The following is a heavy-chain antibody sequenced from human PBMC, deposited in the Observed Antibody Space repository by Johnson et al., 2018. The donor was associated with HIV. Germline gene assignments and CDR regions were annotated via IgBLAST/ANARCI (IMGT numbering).Heavy chain of an antibody. CDR3: AKDFDGAYDAFDI. Sequence: LVESGGGLVQPGRSLRLSCAASGFTFDDYAMHWVRQAPGKGLEWVSGISWNSGSIGYADSVKGRFTISRDNAKNSLYLQMNSLRAEDTAVYYCAKDFDGAYDAFDIWGQGTMVTVSS. D-gene: IGHD3-9*01. CDR1: GFTFDDYA. CDR2: ISWNSGSI. J-gene: IGHJ3*02. V-gene: IGHV3-9*01.